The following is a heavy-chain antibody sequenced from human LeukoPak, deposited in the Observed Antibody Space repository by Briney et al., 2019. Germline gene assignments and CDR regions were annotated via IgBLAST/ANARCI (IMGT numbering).Heavy chain of an antibody. CDR2: ISSSSSTI. V-gene: IGHV3-48*01. J-gene: IGHJ5*02. Sequence: GGSLRLSCAASGFTFSSYSMNWVRQAPGKGLEWVSYISSSSSTIYYADSVKGRFTISRDNAKNSLYLQMNSLRAEDTAVYYCARDNSLGDTAWWFDPWGQGTLVTVSS. D-gene: IGHD1-26*01. CDR1: GFTFSSYS. CDR3: ARDNSLGDTAWWFDP.